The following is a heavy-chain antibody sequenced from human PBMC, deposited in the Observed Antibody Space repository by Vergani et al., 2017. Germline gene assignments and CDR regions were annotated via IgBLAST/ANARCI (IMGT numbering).Heavy chain of an antibody. CDR3: ARVGARDGYRSIDAFDI. J-gene: IGHJ3*02. CDR2: IIPIFGTA. CDR1: GGTFSSYA. Sequence: QVQLVQSGAEVKKPGSSVKVSCKASGGTFSSYAISWVRQAPGQGLEWMGGIIPIFGTANYAQKFQGRVTMTADESTSTAYMELSSLRSEDTAVYYCARVGARDGYRSIDAFDIWGQGTMVTVSS. V-gene: IGHV1-69*01. D-gene: IGHD5-24*01.